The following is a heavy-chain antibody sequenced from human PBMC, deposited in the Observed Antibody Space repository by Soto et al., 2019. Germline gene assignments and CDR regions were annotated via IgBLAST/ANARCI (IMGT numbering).Heavy chain of an antibody. Sequence: QVQLVESGGGVVQPGRSLRLSCAASGFTFSSYGMHWVRQAPGKGLEWVAVISYDGSNKYYADSVKGRFTISRDNSKNTLCLQMNSLRAEDTAVYYCAKYSSGWFGTWYFDLWGRGTLVTVSS. V-gene: IGHV3-30*18. CDR3: AKYSSGWFGTWYFDL. D-gene: IGHD6-19*01. J-gene: IGHJ2*01. CDR1: GFTFSSYG. CDR2: ISYDGSNK.